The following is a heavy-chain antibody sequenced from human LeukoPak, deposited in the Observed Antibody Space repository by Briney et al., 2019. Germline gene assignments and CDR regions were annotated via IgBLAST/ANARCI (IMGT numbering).Heavy chain of an antibody. CDR2: IYYSGST. J-gene: IGHJ4*02. V-gene: IGHV4-59*12. CDR1: GGSISSYY. D-gene: IGHD2-2*01. Sequence: SETLSLTCTVSGGSISSYYWSWIRQPPGKGLEWIGYIYYSGSTNYNPSLKSRVTISVDTSKNQFSLKLSSVTAADTAVYYCARGTDIVVVPAANATSNFDYWGQGTLVTVSS. CDR3: ARGTDIVVVPAANATSNFDY.